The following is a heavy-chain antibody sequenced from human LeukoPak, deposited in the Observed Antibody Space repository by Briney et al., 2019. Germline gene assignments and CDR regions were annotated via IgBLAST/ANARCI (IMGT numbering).Heavy chain of an antibody. CDR1: GYTFTGYY. J-gene: IGHJ4*02. D-gene: IGHD3-16*02. CDR2: INPNSGGT. Sequence: ASVKVSCKASGYTFTGYYMHWVRQAPGQGLEWMGWINPNSGGTNYAQKFQGRVTMTRDTSISTAYMELSRLRSDDTAVYYCAREGEYDYVWGSYRIDYWGQGTLVTVSS. V-gene: IGHV1-2*02. CDR3: AREGEYDYVWGSYRIDY.